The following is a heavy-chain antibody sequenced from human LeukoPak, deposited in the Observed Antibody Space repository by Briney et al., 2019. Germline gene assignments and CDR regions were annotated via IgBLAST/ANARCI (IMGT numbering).Heavy chain of an antibody. J-gene: IGHJ6*02. Sequence: SETLSLTCAVYGGSFSGYYWSWIRQPPGKGLEWIGEINHSGSTYYNPSLKSRVTISVDTSKNQFSLKLSSVTAADTAVYYCARRSRYSSGWSDYYYYYGMDVWGQGTTVTVSS. CDR2: INHSGST. D-gene: IGHD6-19*01. V-gene: IGHV4-34*01. CDR3: ARRSRYSSGWSDYYYYYGMDV. CDR1: GGSFSGYY.